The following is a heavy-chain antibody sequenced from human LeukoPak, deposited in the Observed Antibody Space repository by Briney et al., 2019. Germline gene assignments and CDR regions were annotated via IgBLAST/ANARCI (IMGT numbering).Heavy chain of an antibody. Sequence: PGGSLRLSCAASGFTFNDYYMSWIRQAPGKGLEWVSYMSSSGSTIYYADSVKGRFTISRDNAKNSLYLQMNSLRAEDTAVYYCARDTMSITMIVVDALDYWGQGTLVTVSS. CDR3: ARDTMSITMIVVDALDY. CDR2: MSSSGSTI. J-gene: IGHJ4*02. CDR1: GFTFNDYY. V-gene: IGHV3-11*04. D-gene: IGHD3-22*01.